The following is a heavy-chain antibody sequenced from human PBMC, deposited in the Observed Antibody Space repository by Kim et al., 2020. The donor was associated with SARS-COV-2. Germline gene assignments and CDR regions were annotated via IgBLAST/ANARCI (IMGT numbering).Heavy chain of an antibody. J-gene: IGHJ4*02. CDR3: VRLPI. CDR2: INTNTGNT. CDR1: GYTFTSYA. V-gene: IGHV7-4-1*02. Sequence: ASVKVSCKASGYTFTSYAMSWVRQAPGQGLEWMGWINTNTGNTTYAQGFTGRFVFSLDTSVSTAYLQISSLKADDTAVYYCVRLPIWGQGTLVTVSS.